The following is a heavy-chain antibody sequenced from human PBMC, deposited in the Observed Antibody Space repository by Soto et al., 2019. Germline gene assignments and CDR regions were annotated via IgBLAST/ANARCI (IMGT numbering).Heavy chain of an antibody. D-gene: IGHD2-2*01. CDR3: ARSSTYIVVRKPTGNQDYYGMDV. CDR2: IIPVFGTT. CDR1: GGTFSNYT. V-gene: IGHV1-69*01. Sequence: QVQLVQSGAEVKKPGSSVKVFCKASGGTFSNYTISWVRQAPGQGLEWMGGIIPVFGTTDYEQKFQGRVTITADGSTSTAYMTLSSLRSADTAVYYCARSSTYIVVRKPTGNQDYYGMDVWGQGTTVTVSS. J-gene: IGHJ6*02.